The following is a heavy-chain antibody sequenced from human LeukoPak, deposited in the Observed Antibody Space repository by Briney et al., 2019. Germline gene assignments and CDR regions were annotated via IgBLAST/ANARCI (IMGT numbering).Heavy chain of an antibody. CDR1: GYTFTSCY. V-gene: IGHV1-46*01. D-gene: IGHD2-15*01. J-gene: IGHJ1*01. Sequence: ASVKVSCKASGYTFTSCYMHWVRQAPGQGLEWMGIINPIGGSTSYAQKFQGRVTMTRDTSTSTVYMELSSLRSEDTAVYYCARGLLLGYCSGGSCYNPKPAEYFQHWGQGTLVTVSS. CDR2: INPIGGST. CDR3: ARGLLLGYCSGGSCYNPKPAEYFQH.